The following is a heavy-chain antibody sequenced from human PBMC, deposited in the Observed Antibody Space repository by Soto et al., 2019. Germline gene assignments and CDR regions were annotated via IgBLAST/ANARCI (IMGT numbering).Heavy chain of an antibody. CDR1: GFFFSDYY. CDR3: AIGGAQIYYSGMDV. Sequence: PGGSLRLSCEGSGFFFSDYYMTWIRQAPGKGLETLCYISATGDTTSYADSVKGRFTISRDNAKNSLFLHLNSLSARDTAVYYCAIGGAQIYYSGMDVWRQVTTVTVSS. V-gene: IGHV3-11*01. J-gene: IGHJ6*02. CDR2: ISATGDTT. D-gene: IGHD3-3*01.